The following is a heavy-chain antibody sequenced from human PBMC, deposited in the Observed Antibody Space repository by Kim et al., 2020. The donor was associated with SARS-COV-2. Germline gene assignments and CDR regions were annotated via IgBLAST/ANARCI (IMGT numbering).Heavy chain of an antibody. J-gene: IGHJ5*02. V-gene: IGHV3-21*01. CDR3: ASLYCSSTSCSDP. D-gene: IGHD2-2*01. Sequence: SVKGRFTISRDNAKNSRYLQMNSLRAEDTAVYYCASLYCSSTSCSDPWGQGTLVTVSS.